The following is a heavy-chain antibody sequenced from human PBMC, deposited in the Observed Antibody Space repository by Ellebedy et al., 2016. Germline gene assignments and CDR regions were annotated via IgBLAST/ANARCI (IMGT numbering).Heavy chain of an antibody. Sequence: SETLSLTCTVSGGSISSYYWTWIRQPPGKGLEWIGYIYYSGSPMYNPSLKSRVTISVDTSKNQFSLKLSSVTAADTAVYCCARVTTSSFSSYYYGMDVWGQGTTVTVSS. J-gene: IGHJ6*02. CDR1: GGSISSYY. CDR3: ARVTTSSFSSYYYGMDV. D-gene: IGHD4-17*01. V-gene: IGHV4-59*01. CDR2: IYYSGSP.